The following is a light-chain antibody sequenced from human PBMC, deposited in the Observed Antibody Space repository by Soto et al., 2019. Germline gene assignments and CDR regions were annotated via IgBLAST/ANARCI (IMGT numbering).Light chain of an antibody. CDR3: SSYTSTITLV. CDR1: SSDVGGYNY. V-gene: IGLV2-14*01. CDR2: DVS. Sequence: QSALTQPASVSGSPGQSITISCNGTSSDVGGYNYVSWYQQHPGKAPKLIIYDVSNRPSGISYRFSGSKSGNTASLTISGLQAEDEADYYCSSYTSTITLVFGGGTKLTVL. J-gene: IGLJ2*01.